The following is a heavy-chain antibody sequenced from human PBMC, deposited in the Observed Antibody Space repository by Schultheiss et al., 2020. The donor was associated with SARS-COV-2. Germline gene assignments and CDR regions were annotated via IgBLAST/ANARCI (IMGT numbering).Heavy chain of an antibody. CDR3: ARGVGSYYDVFDY. Sequence: SQTLSLTCAVYGGSFSGYYWSWIRQPPGKGLEWIGYIYYSGSTYYNPSLKSRVTISVDTSKNQFSLKLSSVTAADTAVYYCARGVGSYYDVFDYWGQGTLVTVSS. J-gene: IGHJ4*02. CDR2: IYYSGST. D-gene: IGHD1-26*01. V-gene: IGHV4-34*09. CDR1: GGSFSGYY.